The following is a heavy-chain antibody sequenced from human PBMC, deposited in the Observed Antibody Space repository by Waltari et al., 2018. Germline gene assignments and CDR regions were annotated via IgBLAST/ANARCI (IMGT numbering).Heavy chain of an antibody. V-gene: IGHV1-69*02. J-gene: IGHJ4*02. CDR1: GGTFSSYT. CDR3: ARGDLAVAAFDY. D-gene: IGHD6-19*01. CDR2: IIPILGIA. Sequence: QVQLVQSGAEVKKPGSSVKVSCKASGGTFSSYTISWVRQAPGQGLEGMGRIIPILGIANYAQKFQGRVTITADKATSTAYMELSSLRSEDTAVYYCARGDLAVAAFDYWGQGTLVTVSS.